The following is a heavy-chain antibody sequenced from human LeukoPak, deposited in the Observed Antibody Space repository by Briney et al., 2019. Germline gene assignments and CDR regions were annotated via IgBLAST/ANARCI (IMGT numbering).Heavy chain of an antibody. D-gene: IGHD4-23*01. J-gene: IGHJ4*02. CDR3: ARLKPIFATTVVTPVLAQTQGFDY. Sequence: GASVKVSCKASGYTFTGYFMHWVRQAPGQGLEWKGWINPNSGGTNYAQKFQGRVTMTRDTSISTAYMELSRLRSDDTAVYYCARLKPIFATTVVTPVLAQTQGFDYWGQGTLVTVSS. V-gene: IGHV1-2*02. CDR2: INPNSGGT. CDR1: GYTFTGYF.